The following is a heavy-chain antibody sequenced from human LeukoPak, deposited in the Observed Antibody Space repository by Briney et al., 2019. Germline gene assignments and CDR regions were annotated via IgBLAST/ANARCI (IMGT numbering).Heavy chain of an antibody. V-gene: IGHV4-59*12. Sequence: PSETLSLTCTVSGGSISGYHWSWLRQPPGKGLEWIGYIYYAGSTNYNPSLKSRVTMSVDTSKNQFSLKLSSLTAADTAVYYCARGDGYNYWFDPWGQGTLVTVSS. CDR3: ARGDGYNYWFDP. D-gene: IGHD5-24*01. J-gene: IGHJ5*02. CDR2: IYYAGST. CDR1: GGSISGYH.